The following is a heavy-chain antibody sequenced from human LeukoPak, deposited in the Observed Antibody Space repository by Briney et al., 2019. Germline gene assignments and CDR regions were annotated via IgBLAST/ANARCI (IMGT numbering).Heavy chain of an antibody. CDR1: GYSISSGYY. CDR2: IYYSGST. Sequence: SETLSLTCTVSGYSISSGYYWGWIRQPPGKGLEWIGSIYYSGSTYYNPSLKSRVTISVDTSKNQFSLKLSSVTAADTAVYYCASPIAAAGTGYYYMDVWGKGTTVTVSS. D-gene: IGHD6-13*01. CDR3: ASPIAAAGTGYYYMDV. V-gene: IGHV4-38-2*02. J-gene: IGHJ6*03.